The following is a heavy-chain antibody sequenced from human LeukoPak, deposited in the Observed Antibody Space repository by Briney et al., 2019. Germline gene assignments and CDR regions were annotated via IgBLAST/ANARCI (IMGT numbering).Heavy chain of an antibody. CDR2: INYANT. V-gene: IGHV4-59*12. CDR3: ARSDGYGLVGI. CDR1: GASMVPFY. Sequence: SETLSLTCTVSGASMVPFYWSWIRQPPGKGLEWVGYINYANTNYNPSLKSRVIIIIDTPKNHFSLTLSSVTAADTAVYYCARSDGYGLVGIWGQGTMVTVSS. D-gene: IGHD3-10*01. J-gene: IGHJ3*02.